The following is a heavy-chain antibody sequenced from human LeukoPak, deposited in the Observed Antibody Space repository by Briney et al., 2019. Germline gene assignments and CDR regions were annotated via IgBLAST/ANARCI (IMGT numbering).Heavy chain of an antibody. V-gene: IGHV3-23*01. CDR1: GFIFRDYA. J-gene: IGHJ4*02. D-gene: IGHD3-16*01. CDR3: AKASWVSSADAVL. Sequence: GGSLRLSCVASGFIFRDYAMSWVRQTPAGGLEWVSSLRGDGETFYTDSVKGRFTLSRDHSRNTVYLQLSNLRVEHTAVYYCAKASWVSSADAVLWGQGTLVTVS. CDR2: LRGDGET.